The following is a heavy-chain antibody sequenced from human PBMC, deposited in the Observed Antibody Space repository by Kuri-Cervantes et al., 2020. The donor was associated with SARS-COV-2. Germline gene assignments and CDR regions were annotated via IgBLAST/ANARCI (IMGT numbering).Heavy chain of an antibody. CDR1: GGSISSYY. D-gene: IGHD3-22*01. V-gene: IGHV4-59*12. Sequence: GSLRLSCTVSGGSISSYYWSWIRQPPGKGLEWIGYIYYSGSTNYNPSFKSRVTISVDKSKNQFSLKLSSVTAADTAVYYCARVRGHYYDSSGYPDYWGQGTLVTVSS. CDR3: ARVRGHYYDSSGYPDY. CDR2: IYYSGST. J-gene: IGHJ4*02.